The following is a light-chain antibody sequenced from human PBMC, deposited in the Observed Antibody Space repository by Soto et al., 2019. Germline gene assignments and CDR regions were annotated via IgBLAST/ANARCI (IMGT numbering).Light chain of an antibody. Sequence: EIVLTQSPGILSLSPGERATLSCRASQSVSNDFLAWYQQKPGQAPRLLIYGASTRATDVPDRFSGSGSGADFTLSIRRLEPEDFAVYYCQQYGSSPPRTCGQGTKGDIK. CDR3: QQYGSSPPRT. J-gene: IGKJ1*01. CDR1: QSVSNDF. V-gene: IGKV3-20*01. CDR2: GAS.